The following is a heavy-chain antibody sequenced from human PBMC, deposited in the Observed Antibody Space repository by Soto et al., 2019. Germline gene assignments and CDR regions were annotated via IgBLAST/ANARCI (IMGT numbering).Heavy chain of an antibody. V-gene: IGHV6-1*01. CDR2: TYFRSKWYN. J-gene: IGHJ5*02. CDR3: AKGDNLGPKTGYAFDP. D-gene: IGHD5-12*01. CDR1: GDRVSSNTAS. Sequence: SQTLSLTCAISGDRVSSNTASLNWIRQSPSRGLEWLGRTYFRSKWYNDYAVSVKSRIIINPDTSNNQFSLQLNSVTPEDTAVYFCAKGDNLGPKTGYAFDPWGQGIMVTVSS.